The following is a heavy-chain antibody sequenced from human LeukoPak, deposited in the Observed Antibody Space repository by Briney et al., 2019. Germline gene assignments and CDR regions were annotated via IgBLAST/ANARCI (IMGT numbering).Heavy chain of an antibody. CDR1: GYTFTSYV. V-gene: IGHV7-4-1*02. CDR2: INTNTGNP. CDR3: ARVKYADFSDY. J-gene: IGHJ4*02. Sequence: ASVKVSCKASGYTFTSYVINWVRQAPGQGLEWMGWINTNTGNPTHAQGFTGRFVFSLDTSVSTAYLQISSLKAEDTAVYYCARVKYADFSDYWGQGTLVTVSS. D-gene: IGHD4-17*01.